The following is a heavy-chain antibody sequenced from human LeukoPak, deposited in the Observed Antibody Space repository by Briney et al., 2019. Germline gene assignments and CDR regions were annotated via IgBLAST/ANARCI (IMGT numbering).Heavy chain of an antibody. Sequence: SVKVSCKASGGTFSSYAISWVRQAPGQGLEWMGGIIPIFGTANYAQRFQGRVTITTDESTSTAYMELSSLRSEDTAVYYCARGPYCSSTSCPAGWFDPWGQGTLVTVSS. J-gene: IGHJ5*02. CDR3: ARGPYCSSTSCPAGWFDP. CDR1: GGTFSSYA. CDR2: IIPIFGTA. D-gene: IGHD2-2*01. V-gene: IGHV1-69*05.